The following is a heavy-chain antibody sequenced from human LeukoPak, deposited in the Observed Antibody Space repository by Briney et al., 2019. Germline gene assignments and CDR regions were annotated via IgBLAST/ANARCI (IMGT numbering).Heavy chain of an antibody. J-gene: IGHJ5*02. D-gene: IGHD6-13*01. Sequence: ASVKVSCKASGYTFTSYGISWVRQAPGQGLEWMGWISVYNGNTNYAQKLQGRVTMTTDTSTSTAYMELRSLRSDDTAVYYCARIRIAAAGRNWFDPWGQGTLVTVPS. CDR3: ARIRIAAAGRNWFDP. CDR1: GYTFTSYG. V-gene: IGHV1-18*01. CDR2: ISVYNGNT.